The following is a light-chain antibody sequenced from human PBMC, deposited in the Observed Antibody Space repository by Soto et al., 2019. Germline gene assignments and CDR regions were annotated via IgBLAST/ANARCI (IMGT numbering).Light chain of an antibody. V-gene: IGKV3-20*01. CDR2: GAS. CDR3: QQYGSSFIT. CDR1: QSVSSSY. Sequence: EILLTQSPGTLSLSPGERATLSCRASQSVSSSYLAWYQQKPGQAPRLLIYGASSRATGIPDRFSGSGSGTDFTLTISRLEPEDFAVYYCQQYGSSFITFGQGTRLEI. J-gene: IGKJ5*01.